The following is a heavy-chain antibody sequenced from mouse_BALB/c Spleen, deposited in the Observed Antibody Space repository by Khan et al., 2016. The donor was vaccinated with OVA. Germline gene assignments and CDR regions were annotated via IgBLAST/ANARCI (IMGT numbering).Heavy chain of an antibody. J-gene: IGHJ4*01. CDR2: ISNSGST. CDR3: ASELGRYYAMDY. D-gene: IGHD4-1*01. CDR1: GYSFTRDYA. V-gene: IGHV3-2*02. Sequence: EVQLQESGPGLVKPSQSLSLTCTVTGYSFTRDYAWNWIRQFPGNKLEWMGYISNSGSTSYNTSLKSRISITRDTSENQFFLQLNAETTEYTATKYCASELGRYYAMDYWGQGTSVAVSS.